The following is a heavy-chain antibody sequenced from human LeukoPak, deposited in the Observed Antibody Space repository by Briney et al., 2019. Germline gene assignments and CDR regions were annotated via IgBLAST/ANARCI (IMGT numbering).Heavy chain of an antibody. V-gene: IGHV4-34*01. CDR2: INHSGST. Sequence: SETLSLTCAVYGGSFSGYYWSWIRQPPGKGLEWIGEINHSGSTNYNPSLKSRVTISVVTSKNQFSLKLSSVTAADTAVYYCARVLGSSWQDYYYYGMDVWGQGTTVTVSS. CDR1: GGSFSGYY. CDR3: ARVLGSSWQDYYYYGMDV. J-gene: IGHJ6*02. D-gene: IGHD6-13*01.